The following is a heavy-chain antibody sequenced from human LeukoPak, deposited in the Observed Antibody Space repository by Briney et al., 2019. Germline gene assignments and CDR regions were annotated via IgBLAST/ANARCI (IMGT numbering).Heavy chain of an antibody. V-gene: IGHV3-23*02. J-gene: IGHJ4*02. CDR2: LRGDGET. CDR3: AKASWVSTADAVL. Sequence: GGSLTLFCAASGFTFSSYAMSWVRQAPARGLEWVSSLRGDGETFYGDSVRGRFTLSRDESRNTVYLHLNNLRVEDTAIYYCAKASWVSTADAVLWGQGTVVTVS. CDR1: GFTFSSYA. D-gene: IGHD3-16*01.